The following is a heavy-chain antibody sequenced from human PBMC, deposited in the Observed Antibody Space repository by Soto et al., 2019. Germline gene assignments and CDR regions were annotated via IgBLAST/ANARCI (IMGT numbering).Heavy chain of an antibody. V-gene: IGHV3-33*01. D-gene: IGHD3-9*01. Sequence: QVQLVESGGGVVQPGRSLRLSCAASGFTFSSYGMHWVRQAPGKGLEWVAVIWYDGSNKYYADSVKGRFTISRDNSKNTLYLQMSSLRAEDTAVYYCARGGQHYDILTGYYLFDYWGQGTLVTVSS. CDR3: ARGGQHYDILTGYYLFDY. J-gene: IGHJ4*02. CDR1: GFTFSSYG. CDR2: IWYDGSNK.